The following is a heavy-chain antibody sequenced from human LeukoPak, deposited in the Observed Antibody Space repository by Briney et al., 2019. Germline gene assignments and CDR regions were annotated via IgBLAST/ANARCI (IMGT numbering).Heavy chain of an antibody. Sequence: PGGSLRPSCAASGFTFSSYEMNWVRQAPGKGLEWVSYISSSGSTIYYADSVKGRFTISRDNAKNSLYLQMNSLRAEDTAVYYCARVRSDRGVIKWFDRWGQGTLVTVSS. CDR2: ISSSGSTI. J-gene: IGHJ5*02. CDR1: GFTFSSYE. D-gene: IGHD3-10*01. CDR3: ARVRSDRGVIKWFDR. V-gene: IGHV3-48*03.